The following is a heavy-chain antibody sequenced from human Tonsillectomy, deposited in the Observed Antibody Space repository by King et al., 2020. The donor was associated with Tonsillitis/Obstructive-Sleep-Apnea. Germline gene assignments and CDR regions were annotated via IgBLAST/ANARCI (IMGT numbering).Heavy chain of an antibody. D-gene: IGHD2-2*01. CDR1: GFTFSSYG. CDR2: IWFYGSSK. V-gene: IGHV3-33*01. J-gene: IGHJ4*02. CDR3: AVGYCTSTSCFGLDY. Sequence: QLVQSGGGVVQPGGSLRLSCAASGFTFSSYGMHWVRLAPGKGLVWVAVIWFYGSSKYHADSVKGRFTISRDSSKNTLYLKMNSLGAEDTAVYYCAVGYCTSTSCFGLDYWGQGTLVTVSS.